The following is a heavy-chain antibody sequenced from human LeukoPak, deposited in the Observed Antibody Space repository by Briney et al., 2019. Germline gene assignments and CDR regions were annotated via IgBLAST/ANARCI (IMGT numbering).Heavy chain of an antibody. CDR3: AKDRGSGWSFDY. D-gene: IGHD6-19*01. Sequence: GGSLRLSCAASGFTFSSYAMSWVRQAPGKGLECVSGISAGGGSTYYADSVKGRLTVSRDNSKNTLYLQMNSLRADNTAIFYCAKDRGSGWSFDYWGQGTLVTVSS. CDR1: GFTFSSYA. CDR2: ISAGGGST. J-gene: IGHJ4*02. V-gene: IGHV3-23*01.